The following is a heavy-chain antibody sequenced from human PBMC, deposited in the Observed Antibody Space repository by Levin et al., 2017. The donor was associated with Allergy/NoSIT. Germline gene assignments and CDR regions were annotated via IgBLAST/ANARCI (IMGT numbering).Heavy chain of an antibody. V-gene: IGHV3-48*01. CDR3: ARDTGRWFGELFDY. J-gene: IGHJ4*02. CDR1: GFTFSSYS. D-gene: IGHD3-10*01. CDR2: ISSSSSTI. Sequence: GESLKISCAASGFTFSSYSMNWVRQAPGKGLEWVSYISSSSSTIYYADSVKGRFTISRDNAKNSLYLQMNSLRAEDTAVYYCARDTGRWFGELFDYWGQGTLVTVSS.